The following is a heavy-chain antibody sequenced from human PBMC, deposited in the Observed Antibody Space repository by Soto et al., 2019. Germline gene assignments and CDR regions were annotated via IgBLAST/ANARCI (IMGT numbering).Heavy chain of an antibody. D-gene: IGHD1-1*01. V-gene: IGHV3-30-3*01. CDR1: GFTFSSYA. CDR2: ISYDGSKK. CDR3: AREVVYKNSDYFDY. Sequence: GGSLRLSCAASGFTFSSYAMHWVRQAPGKGLEWVAVISYDGSKKYYADSMKGRFTISRDNSKNTLYLQMNSLRAEDTAVYYCAREVVYKNSDYFDYWGQGTLVTVSS. J-gene: IGHJ4*02.